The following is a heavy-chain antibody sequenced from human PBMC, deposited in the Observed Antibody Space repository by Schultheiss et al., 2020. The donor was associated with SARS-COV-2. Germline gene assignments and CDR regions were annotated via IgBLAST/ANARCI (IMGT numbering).Heavy chain of an antibody. CDR1: GFTFSSYS. Sequence: GGSLRLSCAASGFTFSSYSMNWVRQAPGKGLEWVSSISSSSSYIYYADSVKGRFTISRDNAKNSLYLQMNSLRAGDTAVYYCARSGGFYGMDVWGQGTTVTVSS. CDR3: ARSGGFYGMDV. V-gene: IGHV3-21*01. J-gene: IGHJ6*02. D-gene: IGHD4-23*01. CDR2: ISSSSSYI.